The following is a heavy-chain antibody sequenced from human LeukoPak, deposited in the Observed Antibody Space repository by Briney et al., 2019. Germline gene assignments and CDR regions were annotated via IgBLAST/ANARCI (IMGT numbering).Heavy chain of an antibody. V-gene: IGHV3-21*01. CDR3: ARDGVAMIVATKYYFDY. CDR2: ISSSSSYI. CDR1: GFTFSSYS. D-gene: IGHD5-12*01. Sequence: GGSLRLSCAASGFTFSSYSINWVRQAPGKGLEWVSSISSSSSYIYYADSVKGRFTISRDNAKNSLYLQMNSLRAEDTAVYYCARDGVAMIVATKYYFDYWGQGTLVTVSS. J-gene: IGHJ4*02.